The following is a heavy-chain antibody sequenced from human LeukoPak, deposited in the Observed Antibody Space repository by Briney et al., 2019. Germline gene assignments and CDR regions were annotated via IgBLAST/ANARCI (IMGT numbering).Heavy chain of an antibody. Sequence: GGSLRLSCTASGFTFGDYAMSWFRQAPGKGLEWVGFIRSKAYGGTTEYAASVKGRFTISRDDSKSIAYLQMNSLKTEDTAVYYCAIPDYDYVPQDYFDYWGQGTLVTVSS. CDR3: AIPDYDYVPQDYFDY. CDR1: GFTFGDYA. D-gene: IGHD3-16*01. V-gene: IGHV3-49*03. J-gene: IGHJ4*02. CDR2: IRSKAYGGTT.